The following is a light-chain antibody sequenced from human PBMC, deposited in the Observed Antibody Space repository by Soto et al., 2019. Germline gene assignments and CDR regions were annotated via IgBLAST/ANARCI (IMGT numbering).Light chain of an antibody. J-gene: IGKJ1*01. V-gene: IGKV3-15*01. CDR3: QQYNNWPRT. Sequence: EIVLTQSPGTLSLSPGEIATLSFSAGQSVISSYLAWYQQKPGQAPRLLLYGASIRATGIPAKFSGSGSGTEFTPTISPLQSEDFAVYYCQQYNNWPRTFGQGTKGDIK. CDR1: QSVISSY. CDR2: GAS.